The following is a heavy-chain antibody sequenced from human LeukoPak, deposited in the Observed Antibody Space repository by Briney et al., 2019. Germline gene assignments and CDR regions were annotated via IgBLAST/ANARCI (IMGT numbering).Heavy chain of an antibody. CDR2: MYLSGTT. Sequence: SETLSLTCTVSGDSINSLDLWSWVRQPPGKGLEWIGEMYLSGTTHSNPSVKSRVTISIDKSKNQFFLNLSSVTAADTAVYYCAKDIPTVTRQFDYWGQGTLVTVSS. CDR1: GDSINSLDL. CDR3: AKDIPTVTRQFDY. J-gene: IGHJ4*02. V-gene: IGHV4-4*02. D-gene: IGHD4-11*01.